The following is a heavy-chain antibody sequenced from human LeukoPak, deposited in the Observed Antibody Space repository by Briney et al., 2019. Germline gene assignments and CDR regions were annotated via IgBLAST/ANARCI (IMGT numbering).Heavy chain of an antibody. CDR3: ARAAGTTAFDY. J-gene: IGHJ4*02. CDR1: GGSISSYY. CDR2: IYYSGST. D-gene: IGHD6-13*01. Sequence: SETLSLTCTVSGGSISSYYWSWIRQPPGKGLEWIGYIYYSGSTNYNPSLKSRVTISVDTSKNQFSLKLSSVTAADTAVYYCARAAGTTAFDYWGQGTLVTVSS. V-gene: IGHV4-59*01.